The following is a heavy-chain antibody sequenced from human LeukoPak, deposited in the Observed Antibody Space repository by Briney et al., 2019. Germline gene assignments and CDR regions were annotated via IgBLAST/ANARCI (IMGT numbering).Heavy chain of an antibody. J-gene: IGHJ5*02. CDR1: GDSISSGDYY. V-gene: IGHV4-61*02. CDR3: ARNGPPYSSSFSGLGFDP. Sequence: SETLSLTCTVSGDSISSGDYYWSWIRQPAGKGLEWIGRISSSGSTNYNPSLKSRVTISVDTSKNQFSLKLSSVTAADTAVYYCARNGPPYSSSFSGLGFDPWGQGTLVTVSS. D-gene: IGHD6-13*01. CDR2: ISSSGST.